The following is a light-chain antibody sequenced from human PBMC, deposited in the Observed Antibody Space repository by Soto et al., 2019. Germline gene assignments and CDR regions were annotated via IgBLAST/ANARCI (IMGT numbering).Light chain of an antibody. CDR3: QQYNNWPLT. V-gene: IGKV3-15*01. J-gene: IGKJ1*01. CDR2: GAS. Sequence: DIVMTQSPATLSVSPGERATLSCRVSQNINRNLAWYQQKPGPAPGLLISGASARASGIPARFSGSGSGTEFTLTISSLQSEDFAIYYCQQYNNWPLTFGQGTKVEI. CDR1: QNINRN.